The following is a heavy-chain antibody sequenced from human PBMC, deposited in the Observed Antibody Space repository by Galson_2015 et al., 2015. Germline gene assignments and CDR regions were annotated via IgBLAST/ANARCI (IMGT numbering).Heavy chain of an antibody. Sequence: SLRLSCAASAFTFGNYGMLWVRQAPGKGLEWVALISYNGGSEFYADSVKGRFTISRDNSKRTLYLQMNSLRPDDTAVYFCARPANWNYPFSASDIWGQGTMVTVSS. V-gene: IGHV3-30*03. D-gene: IGHD1-7*01. CDR2: ISYNGGSE. CDR1: AFTFGNYG. CDR3: ARPANWNYPFSASDI. J-gene: IGHJ3*02.